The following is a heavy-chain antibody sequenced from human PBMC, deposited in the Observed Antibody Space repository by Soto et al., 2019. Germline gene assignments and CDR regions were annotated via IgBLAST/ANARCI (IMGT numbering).Heavy chain of an antibody. J-gene: IGHJ3*02. D-gene: IGHD1-26*01. CDR2: ISSSSSYI. CDR1: GFTFSDYY. V-gene: IGHV3-11*06. CDR3: AKDSGPKRAFDI. Sequence: GGSLRLSCAASGFTFSDYYMTWIRQAPGQGLECLAYISSSSSYIYYADSVKGRFTISRDNAKNSLYLQMNSLRAEDTAVYYCAKDSGPKRAFDIWGQGTMVTVSS.